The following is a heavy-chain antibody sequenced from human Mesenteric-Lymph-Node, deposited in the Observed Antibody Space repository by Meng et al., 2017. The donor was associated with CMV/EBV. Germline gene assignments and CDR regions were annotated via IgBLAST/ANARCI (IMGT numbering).Heavy chain of an antibody. J-gene: IGHJ6*02. CDR1: GYTFTGYY. CDR3: ARDLNYNYYGMDV. Sequence: ASVKVSCKASGYTFTGYYMHWVRQAPGQGLEWMGWVNPNSGGTNYAQKFQGRVTMTRETSIRTAYVELSRLRSDDTAVYYCARDLNYNYYGMDVWGQGTTVTVSS. CDR2: VNPNSGGT. V-gene: IGHV1-2*02.